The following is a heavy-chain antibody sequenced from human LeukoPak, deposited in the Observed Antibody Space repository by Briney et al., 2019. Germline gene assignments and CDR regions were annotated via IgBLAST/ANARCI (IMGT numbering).Heavy chain of an antibody. V-gene: IGHV3-21*01. Sequence: GGSLRLSCAASGYTFSSYSINWVRQAPGKGLEWVSPISVRSNYIYYADSVRGRFSISRDDARDSLYLQMNSLRAEDTAVYYCVRLRRNSDTSGFYYYYDYWGQGTLVTVSS. J-gene: IGHJ4*02. CDR3: VRLRRNSDTSGFYYYYDY. D-gene: IGHD3-22*01. CDR1: GYTFSSYS. CDR2: ISVRSNYI.